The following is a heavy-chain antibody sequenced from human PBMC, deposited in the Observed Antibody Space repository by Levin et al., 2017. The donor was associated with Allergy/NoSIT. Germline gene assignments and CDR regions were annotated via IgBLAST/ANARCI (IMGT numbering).Heavy chain of an antibody. J-gene: IGHJ4*02. CDR1: GYTFTSYA. Sequence: GESLKISCKASGYTFTSYAMNWVRQAPGQGLEWMGWINTNTGNPTYAQGFTGRFVFSLDTSVSTAYLQISSLKAEDTAVYYCARDVRGYSGYDADDYWGQGTLVTVSS. CDR2: INTNTGNP. D-gene: IGHD5-12*01. V-gene: IGHV7-4-1*02. CDR3: ARDVRGYSGYDADDY.